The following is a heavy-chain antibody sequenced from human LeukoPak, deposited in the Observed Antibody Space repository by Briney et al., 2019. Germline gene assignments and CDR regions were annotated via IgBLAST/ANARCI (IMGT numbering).Heavy chain of an antibody. V-gene: IGHV1-2*02. CDR3: ARDRRIMITFGGVIAI. D-gene: IGHD3-16*02. Sequence: ASVEVSCKASGYTFTGYYMHWVRQAPGQGLEWMGWINPNSGGTNYAQKLQGRVTMTTDTSTSTAYMELRSLRSDDTAVYYCARDRRIMITFGGVIAIWGQGTMVTVSS. CDR2: INPNSGGT. J-gene: IGHJ3*02. CDR1: GYTFTGYY.